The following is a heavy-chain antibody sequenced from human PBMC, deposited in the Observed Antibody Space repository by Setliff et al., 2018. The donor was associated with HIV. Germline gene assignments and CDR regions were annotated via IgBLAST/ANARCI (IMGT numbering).Heavy chain of an antibody. D-gene: IGHD1-1*01. CDR2: VFYRGST. V-gene: IGHV4-38-2*01. CDR3: ARQGRALQTPRVGLEY. Sequence: SETLSLTCPVSGYSLSSGYYWAWIRQPPGKGLEWIGSVFYRGSTYYNPSLKSRLTMSIDTSNNQFSLKLSSVTAADTAVYYCARQGRALQTPRVGLEYWGQGMLGTVS. CDR1: GYSLSSGYY. J-gene: IGHJ4*02.